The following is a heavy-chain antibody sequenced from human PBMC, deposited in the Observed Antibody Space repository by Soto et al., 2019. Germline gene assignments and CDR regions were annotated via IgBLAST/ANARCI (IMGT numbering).Heavy chain of an antibody. D-gene: IGHD1-1*01. CDR2: IRSSGDRT. V-gene: IGHV3-23*01. CDR3: AKQQGPGTPYYYAMDV. J-gene: IGHJ6*02. CDR1: EFTFSSYA. Sequence: HPGGSLRLSCAASEFTFSSYAMSWVRQAPEKGLEWVSVIRSSGDRTYYADSVKGRFTISRDNSKNTLYMQMNSLRAEDTAVYYCAKQQGPGTPYYYAMDVWGQGTTVTVSS.